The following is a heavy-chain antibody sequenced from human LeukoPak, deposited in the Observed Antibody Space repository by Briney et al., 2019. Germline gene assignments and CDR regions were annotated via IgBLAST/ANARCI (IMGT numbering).Heavy chain of an antibody. CDR3: ARVWNSMIVGGTPIDY. J-gene: IGHJ4*02. CDR1: GYSISSGYY. CDR2: IYHSGST. Sequence: KPSETLSLTCTVSGYSISSGYYWGWIRQPPGKGLEWIGSIYHSGSTYYNPSLKSRVTISVDTSKNQFSLKLSSVTAADTAVYYCARVWNSMIVGGTPIDYWGQGTLVTVSS. V-gene: IGHV4-38-2*02. D-gene: IGHD3-22*01.